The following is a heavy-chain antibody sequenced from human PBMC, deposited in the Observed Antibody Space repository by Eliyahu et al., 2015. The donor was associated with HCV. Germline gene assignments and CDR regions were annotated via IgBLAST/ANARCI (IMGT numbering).Heavy chain of an antibody. D-gene: IGHD6-19*01. V-gene: IGHV3-30*18. Sequence: QVQLVESGGGVVQPGRSLRLSXAASGCPLQCLWPAWVSQAPGKGAEWVTTISXDGSNKYYADSVKGRFTISRDNSKNTLYLQMNSLRAEDTAVYYCAKGTLIAVAGTLSRLLDYWGQGTLVTVSS. CDR2: ISXDGSNK. J-gene: IGHJ4*02. CDR3: AKGTLIAVAGTLSRLLDY. CDR1: GCPLQCLW.